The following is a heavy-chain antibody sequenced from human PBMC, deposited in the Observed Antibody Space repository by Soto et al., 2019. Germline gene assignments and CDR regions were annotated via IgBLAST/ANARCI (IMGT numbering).Heavy chain of an antibody. CDR2: VYYNGKT. CDR1: GGSINSRSYF. Sequence: QLQMQQSGPGLVKPSETLSLTCSVSGGSINSRSYFWAWIRQPPGKGLEWIGSVYYNGKTYYSPSLKSPLNVSVDTSQHQFSLKMSSVTAADTAIYYCARDRYGGFDYWGMGTLVIVSS. CDR3: ARDRYGGFDY. V-gene: IGHV4-39*02. J-gene: IGHJ4*02. D-gene: IGHD3-9*01.